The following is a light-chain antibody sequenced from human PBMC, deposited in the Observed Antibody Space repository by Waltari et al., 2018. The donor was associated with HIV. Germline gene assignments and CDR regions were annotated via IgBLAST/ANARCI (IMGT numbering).Light chain of an antibody. CDR3: QQYGDSPET. V-gene: IGKV3-20*01. J-gene: IGKJ1*01. CDR2: GAS. CDR1: EIVSSAY. Sequence: IVLTQSSGTHSLSPGERAPRSCRASEIVSSAYLAWYQQKPGQAPRLLIYGASTRATGVPERFSGSGFGTDFTLTITSMEPEDLAVYYCQQYGDSPETFGQGARVQI.